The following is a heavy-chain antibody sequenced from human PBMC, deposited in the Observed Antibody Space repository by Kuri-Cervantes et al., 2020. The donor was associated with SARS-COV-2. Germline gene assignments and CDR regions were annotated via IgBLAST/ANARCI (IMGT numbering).Heavy chain of an antibody. CDR3: ARGGWIAATDYFDY. CDR1: GFTVSSNE. Sequence: GESLKISCAASGFTVSSNEMSWVRQAPGKGLEWVSSISGGSTYYADSRKGRFTISRDNSKNTLYLQMNSLRAEDTAVYYCARGGWIAATDYFDYWGQGTLVTVSS. J-gene: IGHJ4*02. CDR2: ISGGST. D-gene: IGHD6-13*01. V-gene: IGHV3-38-3*01.